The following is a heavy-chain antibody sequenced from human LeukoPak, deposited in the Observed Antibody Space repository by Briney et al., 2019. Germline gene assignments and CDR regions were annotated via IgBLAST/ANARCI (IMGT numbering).Heavy chain of an antibody. J-gene: IGHJ6*03. V-gene: IGHV4-34*01. Sequence: SETLSLTCAVYGGSFSGYYWSWIRQPPGKGLEWIGEINHSGSTNYNPSLKSRVTMSVDTSKNQFSLKLSSVTAADTAVYYCARIVQNYDILTGPLGGYYMDVWGKGTTVTISS. CDR1: GGSFSGYY. D-gene: IGHD3-9*01. CDR2: INHSGST. CDR3: ARIVQNYDILTGPLGGYYMDV.